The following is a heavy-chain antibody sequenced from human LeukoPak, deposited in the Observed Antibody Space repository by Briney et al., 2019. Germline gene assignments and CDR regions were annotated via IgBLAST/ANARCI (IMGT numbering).Heavy chain of an antibody. Sequence: SETLSLTCAVYGGSFSGYYWNWIRQPPGKGLEWIGEINQSGSTNYNPSLKSRVTISIDTSKNQFSLKLSSVTAADTAVYYCARFNSGSYQHYFDYWGQGTLVTVSS. J-gene: IGHJ4*02. CDR1: GGSFSGYY. V-gene: IGHV4-34*01. CDR2: INQSGST. D-gene: IGHD1-26*01. CDR3: ARFNSGSYQHYFDY.